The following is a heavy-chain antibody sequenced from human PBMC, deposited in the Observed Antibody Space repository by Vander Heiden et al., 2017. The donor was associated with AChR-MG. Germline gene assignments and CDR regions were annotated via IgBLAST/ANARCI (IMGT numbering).Heavy chain of an antibody. CDR3: FYQGHPGLPDY. V-gene: IGHV3-9*01. CDR1: GFTFDDYA. J-gene: IGHJ4*02. Sequence: EVQLVESGGGLVQPGRSLRLSCSASGFTFDDYAMHWVRQAPGKGLEWVSGISWNSGSIGYADSVKGRFTISRDNAKNSLYLQMNSLRAEDTALYYCFYQGHPGLPDYWGQGTLVTVSS. CDR2: ISWNSGSI. D-gene: IGHD3-16*01.